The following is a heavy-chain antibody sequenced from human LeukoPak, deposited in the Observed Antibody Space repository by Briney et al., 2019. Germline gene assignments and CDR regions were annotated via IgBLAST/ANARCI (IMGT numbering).Heavy chain of an antibody. J-gene: IGHJ6*02. Sequence: SETLSLTCTVSGGSISSYYWSWIRQPAGKGLEWIGRIYTSGSTNYNPSLKSRVTMSVDTSKNQFSLKLSSVTAADTAVYYCARAIIMVRGVTIDLGMDVWGQGTTVTVSS. CDR2: IYTSGST. V-gene: IGHV4-4*07. D-gene: IGHD3-10*01. CDR3: ARAIIMVRGVTIDLGMDV. CDR1: GGSISSYY.